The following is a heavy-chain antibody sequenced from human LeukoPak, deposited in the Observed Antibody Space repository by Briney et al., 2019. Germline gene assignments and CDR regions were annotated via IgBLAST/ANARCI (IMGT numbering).Heavy chain of an antibody. J-gene: IGHJ6*03. CDR3: ARDMLELRHYYCYMDV. CDR2: IIPIFGTA. Sequence: SVKVSRKASGGTFSSYAISWVRQAPGQGLEWMGGIIPIFGTANHAQKFQGRVTITADESTSTAYMELSSLRSEDTAVYYCARDMLELRHYYCYMDVWGKGTTVTVSS. CDR1: GGTFSSYA. V-gene: IGHV1-69*01. D-gene: IGHD1-7*01.